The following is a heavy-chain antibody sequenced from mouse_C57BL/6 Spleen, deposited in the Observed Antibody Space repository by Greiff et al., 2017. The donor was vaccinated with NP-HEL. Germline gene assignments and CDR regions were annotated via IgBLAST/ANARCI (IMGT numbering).Heavy chain of an antibody. J-gene: IGHJ4*01. D-gene: IGHD1-3*01. CDR1: GYTFTSYW. CDR2: IHPNSGST. CDR3: ARGSGAYAMDY. Sequence: VQLQQSGAELVKPGASVKLSCKASGYTFTSYWMHWVKQRPGQGLEWIGMIHPNSGSTNYNEKFKSKATLTVDKSSSTAYMQLSSLTSEDSAVYYCARGSGAYAMDYWGQGTSVTVSS. V-gene: IGHV1-64*01.